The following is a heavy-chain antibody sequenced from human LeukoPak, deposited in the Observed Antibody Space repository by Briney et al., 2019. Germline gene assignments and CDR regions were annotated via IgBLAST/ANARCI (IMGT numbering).Heavy chain of an antibody. CDR2: IWYDGSNK. J-gene: IGHJ4*02. Sequence: GGSLRLSSAASGFTFSSYGMYWVRQAPGKGLEWVAVIWYDGSNKYYGDSVKDRFTISRDNSKNTLYLQMDSLRDEDTAVYYCARDRGYTYGHPLDYWGQGTLVTVSS. CDR3: ARDRGYTYGHPLDY. V-gene: IGHV3-33*01. D-gene: IGHD5-18*01. CDR1: GFTFSSYG.